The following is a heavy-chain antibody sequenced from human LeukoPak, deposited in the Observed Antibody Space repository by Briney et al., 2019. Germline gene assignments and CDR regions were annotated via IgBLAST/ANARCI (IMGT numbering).Heavy chain of an antibody. D-gene: IGHD5/OR15-5a*01. V-gene: IGHV3-23*01. CDR3: AKGGLSRAGLDF. Sequence: PGGSLRLSGAASGFTGSSNYMSWVRQAPGKGLEWVSSISDRDHNTNYADSVKGRFTISRNTSKSTLYMQMNSLRAEDTAVYYCAKGGLSRAGLDFWGQGTLVTVSS. J-gene: IGHJ4*02. CDR1: GFTGSSNY. CDR2: ISDRDHNT.